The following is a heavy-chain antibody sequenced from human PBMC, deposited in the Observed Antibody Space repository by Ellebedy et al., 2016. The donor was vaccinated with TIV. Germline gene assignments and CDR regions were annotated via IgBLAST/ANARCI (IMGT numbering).Heavy chain of an antibody. V-gene: IGHV3-74*01. Sequence: PGGSLRLSCSASGFPFSNFWMNWVRQPPGKGLVWVSRISADGLSTNYADSVKGRFTVSRDNAKNTLHLQMDSLRVEDTAIYYCTGGVASDYWGQGTLVIVSS. CDR2: ISADGLST. CDR3: TGGVASDY. CDR1: GFPFSNFW. J-gene: IGHJ4*02.